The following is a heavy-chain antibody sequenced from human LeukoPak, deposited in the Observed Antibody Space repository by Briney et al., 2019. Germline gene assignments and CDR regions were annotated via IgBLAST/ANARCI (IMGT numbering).Heavy chain of an antibody. V-gene: IGHV3-7*01. CDR1: GFTFTDHV. J-gene: IGHJ4*02. CDR2: INPDGSDK. CDR3: ARHLDWAFDY. Sequence: QPGGSLRLSCSASGFTFTDHVMHWFRQAPGKGLEWVANINPDGSDKHHVDSVKGRFRISRDNAENSLYLQMDSLRAEDTAVYYCARHLDWAFDYWGQGTLVTVSS. D-gene: IGHD2-21*01.